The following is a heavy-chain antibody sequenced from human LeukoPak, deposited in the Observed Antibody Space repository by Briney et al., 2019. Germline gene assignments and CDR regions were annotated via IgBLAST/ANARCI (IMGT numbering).Heavy chain of an antibody. CDR3: AKDLPLIRGYSYGYANFDY. J-gene: IGHJ4*02. Sequence: GASVKVSCKASGGTFSSYAISWVRQAPGQGLEWMGGIIPIFGTANYAQKFQGRVTITADESTSTAYMELSSLRSEDTAVYYCAKDLPLIRGYSYGYANFDYWGQGTLVTVSS. D-gene: IGHD5-18*01. CDR2: IIPIFGTA. V-gene: IGHV1-69*13. CDR1: GGTFSSYA.